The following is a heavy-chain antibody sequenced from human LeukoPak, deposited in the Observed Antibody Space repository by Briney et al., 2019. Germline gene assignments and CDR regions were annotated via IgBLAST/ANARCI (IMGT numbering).Heavy chain of an antibody. V-gene: IGHV4-34*01. CDR2: INHSGST. CDR3: ARVMDTAMAGVDY. J-gene: IGHJ4*02. D-gene: IGHD5-18*01. Sequence: SETLSLTCAVYGGSFSGYHWSWIRQPPGKGLEWIGEINHSGSTNYNPSLKSRVTISVDTSKNQFSLKLSSVTAADTAVYYCARVMDTAMAGVDYWGQGTLVTVSS. CDR1: GGSFSGYH.